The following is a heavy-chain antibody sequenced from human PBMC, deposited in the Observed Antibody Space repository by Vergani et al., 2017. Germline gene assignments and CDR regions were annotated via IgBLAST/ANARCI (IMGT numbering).Heavy chain of an antibody. V-gene: IGHV3-53*02. CDR3: ARVMNGGIYYYYMDV. D-gene: IGHD3-16*01. J-gene: IGHJ6*03. CDR2: IYSGGST. CDR1: GFTVSSNY. Sequence: VQLVETGGGLIQPGGSLRLSCAASGFTVSSNYMSWVRQAPGKGLEWVSVIYSGGSTYYADSVKGRFTISRDNSKNTLYLQMNSLRAEDTAVYYCARVMNGGIYYYYMDVWGKGTTVTVSS.